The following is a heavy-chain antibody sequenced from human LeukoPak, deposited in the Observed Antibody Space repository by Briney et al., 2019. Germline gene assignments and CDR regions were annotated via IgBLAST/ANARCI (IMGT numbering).Heavy chain of an antibody. D-gene: IGHD1-26*01. Sequence: ASVKVSCKASGYTFTSYGIGWVRQAPGQGLEWMGWINAYNGNTNYAQKLQGRVTMTTDTSTSTAHMEVKNLRSDDTAVYYCARDTVGKGVGGTSFDFWGRGTLVIVSS. V-gene: IGHV1-18*01. J-gene: IGHJ4*02. CDR2: INAYNGNT. CDR3: ARDTVGKGVGGTSFDF. CDR1: GYTFTSYG.